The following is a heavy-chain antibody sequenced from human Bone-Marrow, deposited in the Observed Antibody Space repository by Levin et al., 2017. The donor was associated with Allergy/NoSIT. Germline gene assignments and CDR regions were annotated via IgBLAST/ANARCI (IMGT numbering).Heavy chain of an antibody. J-gene: IGHJ5*02. CDR1: GFIFSSSV. CDR2: ITPGGDTT. D-gene: IGHD1-14*01. CDR3: AKPDGIRTTTT. V-gene: IGHV3-23*01. Sequence: LSLTCAASGFIFSSSVITWVRQAPGKGLEWVASITPGGDTTYYADSVQGRFTISRDNSKNSLYLQMNNLRVEDTAVYYCAKPDGIRTTTTWGQGTLVTVSS.